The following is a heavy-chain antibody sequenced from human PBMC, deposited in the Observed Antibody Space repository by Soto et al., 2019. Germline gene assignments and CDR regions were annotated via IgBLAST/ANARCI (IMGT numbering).Heavy chain of an antibody. CDR3: ARDRVGATLPYYYYGMNV. Sequence: ASVKVSCKASGFTFTSSGISWVRQAPEQGHEWMGWISAYNGNTNYAQKLQGRVTMTTDTSTSTAYMELRSLSSDDTAVYYCARDRVGATLPYYYYGMNVWGQGTTVTVSS. CDR2: ISAYNGNT. J-gene: IGHJ6*02. V-gene: IGHV1-18*04. D-gene: IGHD1-26*01. CDR1: GFTFTSSG.